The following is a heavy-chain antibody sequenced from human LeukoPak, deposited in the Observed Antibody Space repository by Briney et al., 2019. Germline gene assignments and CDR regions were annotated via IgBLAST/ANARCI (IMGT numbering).Heavy chain of an antibody. CDR1: GYTLTELS. CDR3: ATASRYYYDSSGYSPHYFDY. Sequence: ASVTVSCKVSGYTLTELSMHWVRQAPGKGLEWMGGFDPEDGETIYAQKSQGRVTMTEDTSTDTAYMELSSLRSEDTAVYYCATASRYYYDSSGYSPHYFDYWGQGTLVTVSS. D-gene: IGHD3-22*01. J-gene: IGHJ4*02. V-gene: IGHV1-24*01. CDR2: FDPEDGET.